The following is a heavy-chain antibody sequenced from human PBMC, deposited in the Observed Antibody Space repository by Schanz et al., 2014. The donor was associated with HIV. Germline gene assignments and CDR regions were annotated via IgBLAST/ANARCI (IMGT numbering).Heavy chain of an antibody. Sequence: QVQLVESGGCVVQPGPSLRLSCVTSGFRFSSYGMHWVRQAPGKGLEWVAILWFDGSIDYYVDSVKGRFTISRDNSKNTLFLQMNSLRAEDTAVYYCAREYCGGDCYSYGTYGMDVWGQGTTVTVSS. J-gene: IGHJ6*02. CDR2: LWFDGSID. D-gene: IGHD2-21*02. V-gene: IGHV3-33*01. CDR1: GFRFSSYG. CDR3: AREYCGGDCYSYGTYGMDV.